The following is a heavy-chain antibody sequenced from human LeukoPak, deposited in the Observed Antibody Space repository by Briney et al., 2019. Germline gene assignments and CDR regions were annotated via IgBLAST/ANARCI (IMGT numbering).Heavy chain of an antibody. CDR2: INPNSGGT. Sequence: GASVKVSCKTSGYTFTAYYLHWVRQAPGQGLEWMGWINPNSGGTNFAQKFQGRVTMTRDTSITTAYMELSRLRSDDTAVYYCARFLCSGGSCYGDSFDIWGQWTMVTVSS. J-gene: IGHJ3*02. V-gene: IGHV1-2*02. D-gene: IGHD2-15*01. CDR3: ARFLCSGGSCYGDSFDI. CDR1: GYTFTAYY.